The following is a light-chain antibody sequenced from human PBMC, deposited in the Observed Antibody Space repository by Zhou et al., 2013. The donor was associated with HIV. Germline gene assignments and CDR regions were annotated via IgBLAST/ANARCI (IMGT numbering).Light chain of an antibody. CDR2: KTS. Sequence: DIQMTQSPSTLSASVGDRVTITCRASQSIDTWLAWYQQKPGKAPKFLIYKTSNLQSGVPSRFSGSGSETEFTLTISSLQPDDFATYYCQQYDEYPVTFGQGTKLEIK. J-gene: IGKJ2*01. CDR1: QSIDTW. CDR3: QQYDEYPVT. V-gene: IGKV1-5*03.